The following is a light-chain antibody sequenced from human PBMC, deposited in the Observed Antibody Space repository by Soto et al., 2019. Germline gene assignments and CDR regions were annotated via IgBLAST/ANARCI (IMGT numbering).Light chain of an antibody. CDR2: EVN. Sequence: QSALTQPASVSASPGQSITISCTGTNSDVGAYIYVSWYLQHPGKAPKLIIYEVNNRPSGVSDRFSGSKSANTASLTISGLQADDEGDYYCTSYSSNYTVIFGGGTKLTVL. V-gene: IGLV2-14*03. CDR3: TSYSSNYTVI. CDR1: NSDVGAYIY. J-gene: IGLJ2*01.